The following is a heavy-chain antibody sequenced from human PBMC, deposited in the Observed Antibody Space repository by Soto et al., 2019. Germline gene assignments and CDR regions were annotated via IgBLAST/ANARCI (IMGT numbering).Heavy chain of an antibody. CDR1: GFTFSDYY. J-gene: IGHJ4*02. CDR2: IAFSDTTI. D-gene: IGHD2-2*01. CDR3: ARGNAFYDY. Sequence: PGGSLRLSCAASGFTFSDYYMSWIRQAPGKGLEWVSYIAFSDTTIYYADSVKGRFTISRDNAKNSLYLQMNSLRADDTAVYYCARGNAFYDYWGQGTQVTVSS. V-gene: IGHV3-11*01.